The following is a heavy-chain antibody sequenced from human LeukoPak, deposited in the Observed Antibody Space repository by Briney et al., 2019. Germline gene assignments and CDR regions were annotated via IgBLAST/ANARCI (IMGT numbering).Heavy chain of an antibody. J-gene: IGHJ4*02. Sequence: GGSLRLSCAASGFTFSIYWMTWVRQAPGKGLEWVANIKQDGSEKYYVDSVKGRFTISRDNAKNSLYLQMNSLRAEDTAVYYCARLVVVTAVPYYFDYWGQGTLVTVSS. CDR2: IKQDGSEK. CDR1: GFTFSIYW. V-gene: IGHV3-7*01. D-gene: IGHD2-21*02. CDR3: ARLVVVTAVPYYFDY.